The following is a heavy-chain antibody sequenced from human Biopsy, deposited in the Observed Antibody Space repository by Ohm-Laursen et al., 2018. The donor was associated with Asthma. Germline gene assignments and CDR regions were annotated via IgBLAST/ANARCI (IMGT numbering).Heavy chain of an antibody. CDR2: IYWNGDK. CDR1: GFSLTKSGVG. J-gene: IGHJ5*02. D-gene: IGHD3-10*01. V-gene: IGHV2-5*01. Sequence: TQTLTLTCTFSGFSLTKSGVGVGWIRQPPREAPDWLALIYWNGDKHYSPSLRSRLSITKDTSRNQVVLAMTNMDTVDTATYFCVHRLVQGPAWFDAWGQGTLVSVSS. CDR3: VHRLVQGPAWFDA.